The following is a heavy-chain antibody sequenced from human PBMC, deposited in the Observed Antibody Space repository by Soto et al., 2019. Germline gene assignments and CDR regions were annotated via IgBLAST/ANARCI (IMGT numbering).Heavy chain of an antibody. Sequence: HPGGSLRLSCAASGFTFSSYAMSWVRQAPGKGLEWVSAISGSGGSTYYADSVKGRFTISRDNSKNTLYLQMNSLRAEDTAVYYCAKVIREWQLLSYFDYWGQGTLVTVSS. CDR3: AKVIREWQLLSYFDY. J-gene: IGHJ4*02. D-gene: IGHD1-26*01. V-gene: IGHV3-23*01. CDR2: ISGSGGST. CDR1: GFTFSSYA.